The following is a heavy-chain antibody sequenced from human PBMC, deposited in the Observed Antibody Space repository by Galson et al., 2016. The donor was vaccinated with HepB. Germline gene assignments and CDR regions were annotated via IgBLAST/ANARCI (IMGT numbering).Heavy chain of an antibody. CDR1: GFSLTTPGVG. CDR3: TRAVPAAPVNGAFDV. D-gene: IGHD2-2*01. Sequence: PALVKPTQTLTLTCTFSGFSLTTPGVGVGWIRQPPGKALELLAFIYWNDGDRYSPSLKSRLSITKDTSKNQVDLTMTNMDPVDTATSYCTRAVPAAPVNGAFDVWGQGTVVTVSS. V-gene: IGHV2-5*01. CDR2: IYWNDGD. J-gene: IGHJ3*01.